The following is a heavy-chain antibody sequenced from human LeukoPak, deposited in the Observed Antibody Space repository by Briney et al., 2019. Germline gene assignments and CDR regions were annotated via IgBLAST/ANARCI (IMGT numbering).Heavy chain of an antibody. CDR1: GFSLSTSGVG. CDR2: IYWDDDK. Sequence: SGPTLVKPTQTLTLTCTFSGFSLSTSGVGVGWIRQPPGKALEWLVLIYWDDDKRYSPSLKSRLTITKDTSKNQVVLTMTNMDPVDTATYYCAHRIMITFGRIIVDSGPFDYWGQGTLVTVSS. J-gene: IGHJ4*02. V-gene: IGHV2-5*02. D-gene: IGHD3-16*02. CDR3: AHRIMITFGRIIVDSGPFDY.